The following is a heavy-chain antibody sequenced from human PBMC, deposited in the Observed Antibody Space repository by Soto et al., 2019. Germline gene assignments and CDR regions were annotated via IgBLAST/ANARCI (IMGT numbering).Heavy chain of an antibody. J-gene: IGHJ5*02. CDR1: GGSISSVGYS. V-gene: IGHV4-30-2*01. Sequence: TLSLTCAVSGGSISSVGYSWSWIRQPPGKGLEWIGYIYHSGSTYYNPSLKSRVTISVDRYNNQFSLKRNSVIAAYTAVXYCATGPIVVLPPAVIGLSACLDPWRKGTLVTVSS. CDR2: IYHSGST. D-gene: IGHD2-2*01. CDR3: ATGPIVVLPPAVIGLSACLDP.